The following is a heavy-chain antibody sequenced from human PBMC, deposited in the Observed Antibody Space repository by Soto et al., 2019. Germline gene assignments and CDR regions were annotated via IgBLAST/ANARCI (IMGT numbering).Heavy chain of an antibody. CDR1: GFTFSSYA. Sequence: EVQLLESGGGLVQPGGSLRLSCAASGFTFSSYAMSWVRQAPGKGLEWVSAISGSGGSTYYADSVKGRFTISRDNSKNTRHLQMNGPRAEYTAVYDCANPFDCSGGSCYFPWWGQGTLVTVAS. D-gene: IGHD2-15*01. CDR2: ISGSGGST. J-gene: IGHJ4*02. V-gene: IGHV3-23*01. CDR3: ANPFDCSGGSCYFPW.